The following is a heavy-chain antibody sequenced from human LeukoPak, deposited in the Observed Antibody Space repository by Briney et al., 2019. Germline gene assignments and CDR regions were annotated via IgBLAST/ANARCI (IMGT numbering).Heavy chain of an antibody. V-gene: IGHV3-30-3*01. J-gene: IGHJ4*02. D-gene: IGHD1-1*01. Sequence: PGGSLRLSCAASGFTFSSYAMHWVRQAPGKGLEWVAVISYDGSNKYYADSVKGRFTISRDNSKNTLYLQMNSLRAEDTAVYYCARDSAGWNDYWGQGTLVTVSS. CDR3: ARDSAGWNDY. CDR2: ISYDGSNK. CDR1: GFTFSSYA.